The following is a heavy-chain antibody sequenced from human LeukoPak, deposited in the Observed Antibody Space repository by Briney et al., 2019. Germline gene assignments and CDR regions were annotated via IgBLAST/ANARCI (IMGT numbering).Heavy chain of an antibody. Sequence: PSETLSLTCTVSGGSISSYYWSWIRQPPGKGLEWIGYIYYSGSTNYNPSLKSRVTISVDTSKNQFSLKLSSVTAADTAVYYCARQGGNYYDSSGYLGYWGQGTLVTVSS. CDR3: ARQGGNYYDSSGYLGY. CDR1: GGSISSYY. CDR2: IYYSGST. V-gene: IGHV4-59*08. D-gene: IGHD3-22*01. J-gene: IGHJ4*02.